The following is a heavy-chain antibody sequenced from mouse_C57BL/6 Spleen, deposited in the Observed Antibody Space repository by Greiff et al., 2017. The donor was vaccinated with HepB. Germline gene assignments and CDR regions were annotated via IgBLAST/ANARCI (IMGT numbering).Heavy chain of an antibody. CDR2: IWSGGST. CDR3: ARYSNYYGSSPNYWYFDV. V-gene: IGHV2-2*01. CDR1: GFSLTSYG. J-gene: IGHJ1*03. D-gene: IGHD1-1*01. Sequence: VKLVESGPGLVQPSQSLSITCTVSGFSLTSYGVHWVRQSPGKGLEWLGVIWSGGSTDYNAAFISRLSISKDNSKSQVFFKMNSLQADDTAIYYCARYSNYYGSSPNYWYFDVWGTGTTVTVSS.